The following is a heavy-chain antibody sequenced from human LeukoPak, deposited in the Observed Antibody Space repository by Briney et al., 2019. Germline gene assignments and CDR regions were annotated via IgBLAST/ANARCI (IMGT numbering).Heavy chain of an antibody. CDR2: IRSDGSNK. D-gene: IGHD6-19*01. CDR3: ARGIVLAGNVDY. CDR1: GFSFSSYG. V-gene: IGHV3-30*02. Sequence: GGSLRLSCAGSGFSFSSYGMHWVRQAPGKGLEWMAFIRSDGSNKYYADSVKGRFTISRDNSKNTLYLQMNSLRAEDTAVYYCARGIVLAGNVDYWGQGTLVTVSS. J-gene: IGHJ4*02.